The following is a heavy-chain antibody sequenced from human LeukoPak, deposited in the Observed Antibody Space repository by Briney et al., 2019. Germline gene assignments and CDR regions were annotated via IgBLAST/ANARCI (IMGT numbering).Heavy chain of an antibody. CDR2: IYHSGST. V-gene: IGHV4-30-2*05. CDR1: GGSISSGGYS. CDR3: ARGGDYYDSSGYYPRPFEYFQH. Sequence: SQTLSLTCAVSGGSISSGGYSWSWIRQPPGKGLEWIGYIYHSGSTYYNPSLKSRVTISVDTSKNQFSLKLSSVTAADTAVYYCARGGDYYDSSGYYPRPFEYFQHWGQGTLVTVSS. D-gene: IGHD3-22*01. J-gene: IGHJ1*01.